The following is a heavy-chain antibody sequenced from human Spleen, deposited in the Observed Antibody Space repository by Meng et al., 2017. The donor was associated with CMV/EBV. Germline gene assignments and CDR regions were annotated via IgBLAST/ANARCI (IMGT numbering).Heavy chain of an antibody. J-gene: IGHJ4*02. Sequence: GESLKISCAASGFTFDDYAMHWVRQAPGKGLEWVSGINWNGGSTGYADSVKGRFTISRDNAKNSLYLQMNSLRAEDTALYYCARDRIVGANYYFDYWGQGTLVTVSS. CDR2: INWNGGST. V-gene: IGHV3-20*04. CDR3: ARDRIVGANYYFDY. CDR1: GFTFDDYA. D-gene: IGHD1-26*01.